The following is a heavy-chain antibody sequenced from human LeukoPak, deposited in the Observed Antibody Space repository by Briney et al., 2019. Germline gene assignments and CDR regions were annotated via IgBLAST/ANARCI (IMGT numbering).Heavy chain of an antibody. D-gene: IGHD3-9*01. V-gene: IGHV3-66*01. Sequence: PGGSLRLSCAASGFTVSSNYMSWVRRAPGKGLEWVSVIYSGGSTYYADSVKGRFTISRDNSKNTLYLQMNSLRAEDTAVYYCARVGYYDILTGYYTEPLDYWGQGTLVTVSS. J-gene: IGHJ4*02. CDR2: IYSGGST. CDR1: GFTVSSNY. CDR3: ARVGYYDILTGYYTEPLDY.